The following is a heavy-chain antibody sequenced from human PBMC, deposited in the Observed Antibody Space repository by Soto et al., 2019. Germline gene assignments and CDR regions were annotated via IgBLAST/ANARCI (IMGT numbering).Heavy chain of an antibody. J-gene: IGHJ5*02. Sequence: GGSLRLSCAASGFTFSTYAMSWVRQAPGKGLEWVSAISGSGGSTYYADSVKGRFTISRDNSKNTLYLQMNSLRAEDTAVYYCAKGRQDIVVVVAAVSWFDPWGQGTLVTVSS. CDR1: GFTFSTYA. D-gene: IGHD2-15*01. CDR2: ISGSGGST. V-gene: IGHV3-23*01. CDR3: AKGRQDIVVVVAAVSWFDP.